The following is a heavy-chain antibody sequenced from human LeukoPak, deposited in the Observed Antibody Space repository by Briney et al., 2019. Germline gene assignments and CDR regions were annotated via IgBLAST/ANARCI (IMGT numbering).Heavy chain of an antibody. Sequence: GASVKVSCKASGYTFTNYDINWVRQATGQGREWMGWMDPNSGNTGYRQKFQGRVTLTRDTSISTAYMELSSLTSEDTAVYYCARYIRGEAFDIWGQGTMVTVSS. V-gene: IGHV1-8*01. D-gene: IGHD3-10*01. J-gene: IGHJ3*02. CDR2: MDPNSGNT. CDR3: ARYIRGEAFDI. CDR1: GYTFTNYD.